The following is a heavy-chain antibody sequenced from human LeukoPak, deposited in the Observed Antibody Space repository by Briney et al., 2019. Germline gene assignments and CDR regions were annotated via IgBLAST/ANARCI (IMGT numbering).Heavy chain of an antibody. V-gene: IGHV1-3*01. J-gene: IGHJ4*02. CDR1: GYGFMNYA. CDR2: VNAGNGDT. Sequence: ASVKVSCKTSGYGFMNYAVQWVRQAPGERPEWMGWVNAGNGDTRYSPEFQGRVTIARDTSASTVYMELSSLTSADTATYYCARGRWVGTTQAYYLDFWGQGTLVTVSS. CDR3: ARGRWVGTTQAYYLDF. D-gene: IGHD1-26*01.